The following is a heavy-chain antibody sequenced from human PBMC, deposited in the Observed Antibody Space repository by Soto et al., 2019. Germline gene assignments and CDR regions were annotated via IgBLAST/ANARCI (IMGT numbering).Heavy chain of an antibody. CDR1: GFTFSNYA. Sequence: EVQLLESGGGLVQPGGSLRLSCAASGFTFSNYAMSWVRQAPGKGLEWVSAINGNDDSTYYADSVKARFTISRDNSRKTLYLQMNSLRADDTAVYYCAKDGAISSGWYSLEYWGQGTLVIVSS. CDR3: AKDGAISSGWYSLEY. J-gene: IGHJ4*02. D-gene: IGHD6-19*01. CDR2: INGNDDST. V-gene: IGHV3-23*01.